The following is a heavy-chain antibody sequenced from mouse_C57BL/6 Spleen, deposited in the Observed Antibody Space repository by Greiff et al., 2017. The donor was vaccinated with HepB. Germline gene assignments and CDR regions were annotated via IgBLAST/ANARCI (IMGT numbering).Heavy chain of an antibody. J-gene: IGHJ1*03. CDR3: ARFRGYFDV. Sequence: VKLQQPGAELVMPGASVKLSCKASGYTFTSYWMHWVKQRPGQGLEWIGEIDPSDSYTNYNQKFKGKSTLTVDKSSSTAYMQLSSLTSEDSAVYYCARFRGYFDVWGTGTTVTVSS. V-gene: IGHV1-69*01. CDR2: IDPSDSYT. CDR1: GYTFTSYW.